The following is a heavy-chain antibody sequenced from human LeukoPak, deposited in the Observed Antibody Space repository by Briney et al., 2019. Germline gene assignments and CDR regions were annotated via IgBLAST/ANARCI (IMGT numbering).Heavy chain of an antibody. J-gene: IGHJ6*03. CDR1: GFTFDDYA. Sequence: GGSLRLSCAASGFTFDDYAMHWVRQAPGKGLEWVSLISWDGGSTYYADSVKGRFTISRDNSKNSLYLQMNSLRAEDTALYYCAKAGDNYYYYYYMDVWGKGTTVTVSS. CDR3: AKAGDNYYYYYYMDV. V-gene: IGHV3-43D*03. CDR2: ISWDGGST. D-gene: IGHD2-21*02.